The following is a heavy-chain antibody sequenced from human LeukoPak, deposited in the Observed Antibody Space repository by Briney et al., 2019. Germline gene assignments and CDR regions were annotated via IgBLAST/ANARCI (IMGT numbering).Heavy chain of an antibody. V-gene: IGHV3-23*01. CDR3: AQGYLSGWYPH. CDR1: GFSFSNSG. Sequence: GGSLRLSCTVSGFSFSNSGMSWVRQAPGKGLELISAISVDGETALYADSVKGRFIISRDNSKNTLYLQMSSLRAEDTAVYYCAQGYLSGWYPHWGQGSLVSVSS. CDR2: ISVDGETA. J-gene: IGHJ4*02. D-gene: IGHD6-19*01.